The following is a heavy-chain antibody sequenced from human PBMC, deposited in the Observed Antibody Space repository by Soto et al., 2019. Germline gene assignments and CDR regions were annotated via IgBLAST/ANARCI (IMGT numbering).Heavy chain of an antibody. CDR3: AHRRGIVVVPAAMPDNWFDP. Sequence: QITLKESGPTLVKPTQTLTLTCTFSGFSLSTSGVGVGWIRQPPGKALEWLALLYWDDDKRYSPSLKSRLTITKDNSKNQVVLTMTNMDPVDTATYYCAHRRGIVVVPAAMPDNWFDPWGQGTLVIVSS. D-gene: IGHD2-2*01. CDR1: GFSLSTSGVG. V-gene: IGHV2-5*02. CDR2: LYWDDDK. J-gene: IGHJ5*02.